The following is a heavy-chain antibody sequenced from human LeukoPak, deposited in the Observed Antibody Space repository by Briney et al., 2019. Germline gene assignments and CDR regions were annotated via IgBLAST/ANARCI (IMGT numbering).Heavy chain of an antibody. CDR2: INPRGGST. V-gene: IGHV1-46*01. J-gene: IGHJ4*02. D-gene: IGHD3-10*01. CDR1: GYTFTNFY. Sequence: ASVKVSCKASGYTFTNFYMHWVRQAPGQGLEWMGIINPRGGSTTSAQKFQGGITLTRDTSTSTFYMELSSLKSQDTAVYYCARDYHGSGSLTTFDYWGQGTLVTVSS. CDR3: ARDYHGSGSLTTFDY.